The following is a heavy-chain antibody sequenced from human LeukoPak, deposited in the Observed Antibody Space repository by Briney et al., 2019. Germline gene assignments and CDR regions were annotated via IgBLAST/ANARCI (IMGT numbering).Heavy chain of an antibody. CDR2: IYYSGST. V-gene: IGHV4-59*01. J-gene: IGHJ4*02. Sequence: SETLSLTCAVYGGSFSGYYWSWIRQPPGKGLEWIGYIYYSGSTNYNPSLKSRVTISVDTSKNQFSLKLSSVTAADTAVYYCARGNIAAMAFDYWGQGTLVTVSS. CDR1: GGSFSGYY. CDR3: ARGNIAAMAFDY. D-gene: IGHD5-18*01.